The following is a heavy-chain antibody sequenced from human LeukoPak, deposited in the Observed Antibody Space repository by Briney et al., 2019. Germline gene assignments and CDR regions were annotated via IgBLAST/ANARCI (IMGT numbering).Heavy chain of an antibody. Sequence: PGGSLRLSCVASEFTFGSYWMTWVRQAPGKGLEWVANINQDGRKEHYVDSVKGRFTISRGNAKNFLYLQMNSLRAEDTAVYYCARDSSPYCGDDCYFDAFDLWGQGTMVTVSS. CDR3: ARDSSPYCGDDCYFDAFDL. J-gene: IGHJ3*01. CDR1: EFTFGSYW. V-gene: IGHV3-7*03. D-gene: IGHD2-21*02. CDR2: INQDGRKE.